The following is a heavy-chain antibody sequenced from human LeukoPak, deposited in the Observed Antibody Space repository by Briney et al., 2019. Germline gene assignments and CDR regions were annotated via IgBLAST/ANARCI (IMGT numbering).Heavy chain of an antibody. J-gene: IGHJ3*02. V-gene: IGHV4-59*01. Sequence: PSETLSLTCAVYGGSFSGYYWSWIRQPPGKGLEWIGYIYYGGSTNYNPSLKSRVTISVDTSKNQFSLKLSSVTAADTAVYYCARRANSGFDAFDIWGQGTMVTVSS. D-gene: IGHD3-22*01. CDR2: IYYGGST. CDR1: GGSFSGYY. CDR3: ARRANSGFDAFDI.